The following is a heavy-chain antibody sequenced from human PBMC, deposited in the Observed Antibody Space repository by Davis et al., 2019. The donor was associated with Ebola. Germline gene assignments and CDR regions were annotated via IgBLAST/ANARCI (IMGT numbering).Heavy chain of an antibody. CDR1: GYTFTTYA. CDR2: INAGNGNT. CDR3: ARGGGYCSGGSCYGHFDY. J-gene: IGHJ4*02. V-gene: IGHV1-3*01. Sequence: ASVKVSCKASGYTFTTYAMHWERQAPGQRLEWMGWINAGNGNTKYSQKFQGRVTISRDTSASTAYMELSSLRSEDTAVYYCARGGGYCSGGSCYGHFDYWGQGTLVTVSS. D-gene: IGHD2-15*01.